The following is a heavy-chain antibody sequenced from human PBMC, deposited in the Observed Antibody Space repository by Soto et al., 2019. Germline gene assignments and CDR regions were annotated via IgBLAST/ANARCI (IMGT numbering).Heavy chain of an antibody. J-gene: IGHJ5*02. CDR1: GYTFTSYA. Sequence: GASVKVSCKASGYTFTSYAMHWVRQDPGQRLEWMGWINAGNGNTKYSQKFQGRVTITRDTSASTAYMELSSLRSEDTAVYYCARGIIHYYDSSGYHNWFDPWGQGALVTVSS. CDR3: ARGIIHYYDSSGYHNWFDP. D-gene: IGHD3-22*01. CDR2: INAGNGNT. V-gene: IGHV1-3*01.